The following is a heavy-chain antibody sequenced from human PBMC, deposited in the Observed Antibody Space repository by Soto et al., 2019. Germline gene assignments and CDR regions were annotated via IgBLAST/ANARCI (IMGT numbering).Heavy chain of an antibody. V-gene: IGHV4-59*01. CDR2: IYYSGST. J-gene: IGHJ4*02. CDR3: ARVASRFDDSSGYYYPTYFDY. Sequence: SETLSLACTVSGGSIISYYWSWIRQPPGKGLEWIGYIYYSGSTNYNPSLKSRVTISVDTSKNQFSLKLSSVTAADTAVYYCARVASRFDDSSGYYYPTYFDYWGQGTLVTVSS. D-gene: IGHD3-22*01. CDR1: GGSIISYY.